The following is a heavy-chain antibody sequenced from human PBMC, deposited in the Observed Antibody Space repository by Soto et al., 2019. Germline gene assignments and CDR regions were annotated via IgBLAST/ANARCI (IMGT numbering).Heavy chain of an antibody. Sequence: QVQLVESGGGLVPPGGSLRLSCAGSGFTFGDSYMSWIRHAPGKGLEWLSYISPGRRYPAYADSVKGRFTISRENAKRSMYLQMMSLAAEDRAIYYCVRGGGGGLFDPWGQGTMVTVSS. D-gene: IGHD2-15*01. CDR1: GFTFGDSY. CDR3: VRGGGGGLFDP. J-gene: IGHJ5*02. CDR2: ISPGRRYP. V-gene: IGHV3-11*06.